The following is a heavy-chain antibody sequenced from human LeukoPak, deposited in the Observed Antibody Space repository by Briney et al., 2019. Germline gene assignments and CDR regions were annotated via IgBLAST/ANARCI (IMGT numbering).Heavy chain of an antibody. CDR3: ARYYIEGRCFDY. CDR2: INPNSGGT. V-gene: IGHV1-2*02. J-gene: IGHJ4*02. CDR1: GYTFTGYY. Sequence: GASVKVSCKASGYTFTGYYMHWVRQAPGQGLEWMGWINPNSGGTNYAQKFQGRVTMTRDTSISTAYMDLSRLRSDDTAMYYCARYYIEGRCFDYWGQGTLVTVSS. D-gene: IGHD3-10*01.